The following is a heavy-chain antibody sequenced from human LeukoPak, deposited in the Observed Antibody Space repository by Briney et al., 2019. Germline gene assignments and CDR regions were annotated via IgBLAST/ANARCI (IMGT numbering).Heavy chain of an antibody. CDR1: GGSVGSYY. Sequence: SETLSLTCTVSGGSVGSYYWNWIRQPPGKGLEWIGYVSYSGSTNYNPSLKSRVIMSVDKSKNQFSLKLSSVTAADTAVYFCARATSGYYFDFWDQGTLVTVSS. D-gene: IGHD3-22*01. J-gene: IGHJ4*02. CDR2: VSYSGST. V-gene: IGHV4-59*02. CDR3: ARATSGYYFDF.